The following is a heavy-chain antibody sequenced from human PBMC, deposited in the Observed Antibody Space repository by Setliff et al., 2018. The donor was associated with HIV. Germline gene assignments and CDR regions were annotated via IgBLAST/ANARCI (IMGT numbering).Heavy chain of an antibody. CDR2: IYYTGST. V-gene: IGHV4-31*03. CDR3: ARAPFYYGSGSYQTFDY. CDR1: GGSISSGDYY. Sequence: SETLSLTCTVSGGSISSGDYYWSWIRQHPRKGLEWIGYIYYTGSTYYNPSLKSRVTISVDTSKNQFSLKLSPVTAADTAVYYCARAPFYYGSGSYQTFDYWGQGTLVTVSS. J-gene: IGHJ4*02. D-gene: IGHD3-10*01.